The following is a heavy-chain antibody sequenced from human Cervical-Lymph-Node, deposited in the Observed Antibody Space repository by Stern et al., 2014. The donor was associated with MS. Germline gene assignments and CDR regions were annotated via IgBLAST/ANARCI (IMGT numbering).Heavy chain of an antibody. Sequence: QLQLQESGPGLVKPSETLSLTCTVSGGSIYNYYWTWIRQPPGKGLEWIEHIDYSGSTNYNPSLESRVTMSVDSSKNEFSLILTSVTAADTAVYYCARALRNAYTWFDPWGQGTLVTVSS. CDR2: IDYSGST. V-gene: IGHV4-59*01. D-gene: IGHD2-2*01. J-gene: IGHJ5*01. CDR3: ARALRNAYTWFDP. CDR1: GGSIYNYY.